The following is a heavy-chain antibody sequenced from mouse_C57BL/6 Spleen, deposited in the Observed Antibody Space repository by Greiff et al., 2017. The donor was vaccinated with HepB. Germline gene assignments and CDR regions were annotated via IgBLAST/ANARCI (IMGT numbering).Heavy chain of an antibody. Sequence: QVQLQQSGAELARPGASVKLSCKASGYTFTSYGISWVKQRTGQGLEWIGEIYPRSGNTYYNEKFKGKATLTADKSSSTAYMDLRSLTSEDSAVYFCARYPYDVYYLYFFDYWGQGTTLTVSS. D-gene: IGHD2-3*01. J-gene: IGHJ2*01. CDR1: GYTFTSYG. V-gene: IGHV1-81*01. CDR2: IYPRSGNT. CDR3: ARYPYDVYYLYFFDY.